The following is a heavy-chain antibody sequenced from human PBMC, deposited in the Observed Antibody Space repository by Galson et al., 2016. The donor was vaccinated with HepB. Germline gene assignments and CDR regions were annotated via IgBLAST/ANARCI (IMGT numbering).Heavy chain of an antibody. CDR1: GFTFRAYA. CDR2: ILDNGETT. V-gene: IGHV3-23*01. Sequence: SLRLSCAASGFTFRAYAMTWVRQAPGQGLEWVSGILDNGETTYYTGSVKGRFTISRDNSKNMLYLQMNSLRAEDTAVYFCARAAKWESDYWGQGTLVTVSS. CDR3: ARAAKWESDY. D-gene: IGHD1-26*01. J-gene: IGHJ4*02.